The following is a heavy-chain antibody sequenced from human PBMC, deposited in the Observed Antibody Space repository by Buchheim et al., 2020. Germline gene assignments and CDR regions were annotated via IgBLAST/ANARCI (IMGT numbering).Heavy chain of an antibody. CDR1: GFTFSSYA. V-gene: IGHV3-23*01. CDR3: AKDLNSGLWFGRGYFDY. CDR2: ISGSGGST. J-gene: IGHJ4*02. D-gene: IGHD3-10*01. Sequence: EVQLLESGGSLVQPGGSLRLSCAASGFTFSSYAMSWVRQAPGKGLEWVSAISGSGGSTYYADSVKGRFTISRDNSKNTLYLQMNSLRAEDTAVYYCAKDLNSGLWFGRGYFDYWGQGTL.